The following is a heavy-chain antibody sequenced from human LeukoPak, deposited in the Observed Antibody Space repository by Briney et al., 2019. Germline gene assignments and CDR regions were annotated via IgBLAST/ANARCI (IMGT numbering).Heavy chain of an antibody. J-gene: IGHJ5*02. CDR3: ASSGWGA. V-gene: IGHV1-46*01. Sequence: GASVKVSCKASGYTFTSYYMHWVRQAPGQGLEWMGIINPSGGSTSYAQKFQGRVTMTRDTSISTAYMELSRLRSDDTAVYYCASSGWGAWGQGTLVTVSS. CDR1: GYTFTSYY. D-gene: IGHD6-19*01. CDR2: INPSGGST.